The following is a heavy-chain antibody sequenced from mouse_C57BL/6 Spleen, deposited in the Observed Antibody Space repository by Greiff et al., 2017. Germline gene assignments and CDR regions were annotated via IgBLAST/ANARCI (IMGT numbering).Heavy chain of an antibody. V-gene: IGHV5-6*01. D-gene: IGHD2-5*01. CDR2: ISSGGSYT. Sequence: EVKLVESGGDLVKPGGSLKLSCAASGFTFSSYGMSWVRQTPDKRLEWVATISSGGSYTYYPDSVKGRFTISRDNAKNTLYLQMSSLKSEDTAMYYCARQYSNYAMDYWGQGTSVTVSS. CDR1: GFTFSSYG. J-gene: IGHJ4*01. CDR3: ARQYSNYAMDY.